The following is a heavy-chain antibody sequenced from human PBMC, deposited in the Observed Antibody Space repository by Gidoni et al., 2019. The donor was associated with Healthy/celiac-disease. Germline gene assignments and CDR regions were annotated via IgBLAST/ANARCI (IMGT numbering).Heavy chain of an antibody. Sequence: EVQLVESGGGLVQPGGSLRLSCAASGFTVGRNYMSWVRQAPGKGLEWVSVIYSGGSTYYADSVKGRFTISRDNSKNTLYLQMNSLRAEDTAVYYCARGGYYGSGSYYTGAFDIWGQGTMVTVSS. D-gene: IGHD3-10*01. V-gene: IGHV3-66*02. J-gene: IGHJ3*02. CDR1: GFTVGRNY. CDR3: ARGGYYGSGSYYTGAFDI. CDR2: IYSGGST.